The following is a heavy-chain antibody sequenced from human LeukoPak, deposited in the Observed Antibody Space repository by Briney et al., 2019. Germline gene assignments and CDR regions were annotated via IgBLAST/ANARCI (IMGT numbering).Heavy chain of an antibody. D-gene: IGHD6-13*01. CDR2: IYHSGST. Sequence: SQTLSLTCAVSGGSISSGGYSWSWIRQPPGKGLEWIGYIYHSGSTYYNPSLKSRVTISVDTSKNQFSLKLSSVTAADTAVYYCARGGYSSSWYAYYGMDVWGQGTTVTVSS. CDR3: ARGGYSSSWYAYYGMDV. J-gene: IGHJ6*02. CDR1: GGSISSGGYS. V-gene: IGHV4-30-2*01.